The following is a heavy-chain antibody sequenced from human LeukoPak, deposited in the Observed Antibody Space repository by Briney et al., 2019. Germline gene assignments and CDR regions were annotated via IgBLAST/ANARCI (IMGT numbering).Heavy chain of an antibody. CDR3: ARRGRRRWGTMIVVPIRGHAFDI. CDR2: INHSGST. J-gene: IGHJ3*02. V-gene: IGHV4-34*01. CDR1: GGSFSGYY. Sequence: SETLSLTCAVYGGSFSGYYWSWIRQPPGKGLEWIGEINHSGSTNYNPSLKSRVTISVDTSKNQFSLKLSSVTAADTAVYYCARRGRRRWGTMIVVPIRGHAFDIWGQGTMVTVSS. D-gene: IGHD3-22*01.